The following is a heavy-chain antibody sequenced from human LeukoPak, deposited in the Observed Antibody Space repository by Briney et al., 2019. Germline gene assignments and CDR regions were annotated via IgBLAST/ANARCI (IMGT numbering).Heavy chain of an antibody. CDR1: GGSISSGSYY. J-gene: IGHJ4*02. CDR2: IYTSGST. D-gene: IGHD3-10*01. Sequence: TLSLTCTVSGGSISSGSYYWSWIRQPAGKGLEWIGRIYTSGSTNYNPSLKSRVTISVDTSKNQFSLKLGSVTAADTAVYYCARGTIWFGELSPFDYWGQGTLVTVSS. V-gene: IGHV4-61*02. CDR3: ARGTIWFGELSPFDY.